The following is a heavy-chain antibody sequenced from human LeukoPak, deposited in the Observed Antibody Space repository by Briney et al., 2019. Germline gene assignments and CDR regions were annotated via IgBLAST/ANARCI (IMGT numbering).Heavy chain of an antibody. Sequence: SVKVSCKASGGTFSSYTISWVRQAPGQGLEWMGRIIPILGIANYAQKFQGRVTITADKSTSTAYMELSSLRSEDTAVYYCARKSGYCTNGECYHYFDYWGQGTLVTVSS. CDR3: ARKSGYCTNGECYHYFDY. D-gene: IGHD2-8*01. CDR1: GGTFSSYT. J-gene: IGHJ4*02. CDR2: IIPILGIA. V-gene: IGHV1-69*02.